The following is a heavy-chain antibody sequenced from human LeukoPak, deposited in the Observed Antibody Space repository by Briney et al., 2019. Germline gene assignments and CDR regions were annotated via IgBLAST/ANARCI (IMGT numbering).Heavy chain of an antibody. Sequence: PGGSLRLSCAASGFTVANAWMNWVRQTPGKGLQWVGRIKSKIDGGTTDYAAPVKGKFTIVRDDSKNTLYLQMNSLKTEDTAIYYCTTDRQGTGTTAYWGQGTLVTVSS. D-gene: IGHD1-7*01. CDR2: IKSKIDGGTT. J-gene: IGHJ4*02. CDR1: GFTVANAW. CDR3: TTDRQGTGTTAY. V-gene: IGHV3-15*07.